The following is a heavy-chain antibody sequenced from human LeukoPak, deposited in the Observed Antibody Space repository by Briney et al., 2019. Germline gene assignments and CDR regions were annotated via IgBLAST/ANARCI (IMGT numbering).Heavy chain of an antibody. J-gene: IGHJ4*02. Sequence: GGSLRLSCAASGFTFSSYSMTWVRQAPGKGLEWVSSISSSSSYIYYADSVKGRFTISRDNAKNSLYLQMNSLRAEDTAVYYCARPFTGYSSGWYYFDYWGQGTLVTVSS. CDR3: ARPFTGYSSGWYYFDY. CDR2: ISSSSSYI. D-gene: IGHD6-19*01. CDR1: GFTFSSYS. V-gene: IGHV3-21*01.